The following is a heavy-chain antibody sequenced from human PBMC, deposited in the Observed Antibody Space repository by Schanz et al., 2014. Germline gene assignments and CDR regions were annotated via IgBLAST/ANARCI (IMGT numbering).Heavy chain of an antibody. CDR1: GFTFSDYS. CDR3: ARGGPAYYFDD. V-gene: IGHV3-48*01. J-gene: IGHJ4*02. Sequence: EVQLLESGGGLVQPGGSLRLSCAASGFTFSDYSMNWVRQAPGKGPEWVSYIRSSSTPIYYADSVKGRFTISRDNAKNSLYLQMNSLRAEDTAVYYCARGGPAYYFDDWGQGTLVTVSS. CDR2: IRSSSTPI.